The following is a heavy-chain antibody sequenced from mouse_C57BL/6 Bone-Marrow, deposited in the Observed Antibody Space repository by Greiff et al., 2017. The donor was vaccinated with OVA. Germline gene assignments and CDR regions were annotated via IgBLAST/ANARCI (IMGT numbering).Heavy chain of an antibody. Sequence: QVQLQQPGAELVRPGTSVKLSCKASGYTFTSYWMHWVKQRPGQGLEWIGVIDPSDSYTNYNQKFKGKATLTVDTSSSTAYMQLSSLTSEDSAVYYCARSGYDYYAMDYWGQGTSVTVSS. V-gene: IGHV1-59*01. CDR1: GYTFTSYW. CDR2: IDPSDSYT. CDR3: ARSGYDYYAMDY. J-gene: IGHJ4*01. D-gene: IGHD1-1*02.